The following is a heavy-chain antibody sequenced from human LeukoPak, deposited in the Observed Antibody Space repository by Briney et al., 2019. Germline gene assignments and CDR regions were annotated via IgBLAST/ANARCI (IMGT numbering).Heavy chain of an antibody. CDR2: IFHDGST. V-gene: IGHV4-39*01. CDR1: GDFIGSTSFY. CDR3: ATYNWNFRWFDP. Sequence: SETLSLTCTVSGDFIGSTSFYWAWIRQPPGKGLEWIGSIFHDGSTFYSPSLRSRVTISVDTSKKQFSVKLTSVTAPDTAVYFCATYNWNFRWFDPWGQGTQVTVSS. D-gene: IGHD1-7*01. J-gene: IGHJ5*01.